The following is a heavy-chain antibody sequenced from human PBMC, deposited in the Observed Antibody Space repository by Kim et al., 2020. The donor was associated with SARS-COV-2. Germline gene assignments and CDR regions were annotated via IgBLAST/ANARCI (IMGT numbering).Heavy chain of an antibody. D-gene: IGHD3-10*01. CDR1: GGSISSYY. Sequence: SETLSLTCTVSGGSISSYYWSWIRQPPGKGLEWIGYIYYSGSTNYNPSLKSGGTISVDTSKNQFSLKLSSWTTADTAVYYCSRTYSYGSGSFDYWGQGTL. CDR2: IYYSGST. CDR3: SRTYSYGSGSFDY. J-gene: IGHJ4*02. V-gene: IGHV4-59*13.